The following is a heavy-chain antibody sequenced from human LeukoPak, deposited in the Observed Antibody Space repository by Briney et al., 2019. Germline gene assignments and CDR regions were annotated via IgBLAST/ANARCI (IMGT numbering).Heavy chain of an antibody. J-gene: IGHJ4*02. CDR3: ARFLVRGAH. CDR1: GFTFSSYS. CDR2: ISSSSSYI. Sequence: GGPLRLSCAASGFTFSSYSMNWVRQAPGKGLEGVSSISSSSSYIYYTDSVKGRFTTSRGNAKNSLYLQMNSLRAEDTAVYYCARFLVRGAHWGQGTLVTVSS. V-gene: IGHV3-21*01. D-gene: IGHD3-10*01.